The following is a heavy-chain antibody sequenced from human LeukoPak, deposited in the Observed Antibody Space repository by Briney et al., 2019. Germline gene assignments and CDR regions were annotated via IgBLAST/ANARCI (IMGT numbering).Heavy chain of an antibody. V-gene: IGHV4-34*01. J-gene: IGHJ4*02. CDR3: AREERELLIFEN. Sequence: SETLSLTCAVYGGSFSGYYWSWIRQPPGKGLEWIGEINHSGSTYYNPSLKSRVTISVDTSKNQFSLKLSSVTAADTAVYYCAREERELLIFENWGQGTLVTVSS. CDR2: INHSGST. D-gene: IGHD3-10*01. CDR1: GGSFSGYY.